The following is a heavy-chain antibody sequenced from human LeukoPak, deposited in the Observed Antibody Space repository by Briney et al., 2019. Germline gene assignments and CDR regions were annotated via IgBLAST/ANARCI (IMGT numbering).Heavy chain of an antibody. D-gene: IGHD6-13*01. J-gene: IGHJ4*02. Sequence: ASVKVSCKTSGSSFTSYLISWVRQVPGQGLEWMGWISGHNGNTDYAQTFKDRVTLTTDTSSSTAYMELRSLTSDDTAVYFCARIWAEFQLVSDFWGQGTLVTVSP. CDR1: GSSFTSYL. CDR2: ISGHNGNT. V-gene: IGHV1-18*01. CDR3: ARIWAEFQLVSDF.